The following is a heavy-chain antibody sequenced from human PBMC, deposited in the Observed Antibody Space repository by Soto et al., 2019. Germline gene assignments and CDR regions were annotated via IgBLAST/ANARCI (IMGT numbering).Heavy chain of an antibody. J-gene: IGHJ6*03. V-gene: IGHV4-59*08. CDR3: ARRYLDYDFWSGYYHYYYYMDV. Sequence: SETLSLTCTVSGGSISSYYWSWIRQPPGKGLEWIGYIYYSGSTNYNPSLKSRVTISVDTSKNQFSLKLSSVTAADTAVYYCARRYLDYDFWSGYYHYYYYMDVWGKGTTVTVSS. D-gene: IGHD3-3*01. CDR1: GGSISSYY. CDR2: IYYSGST.